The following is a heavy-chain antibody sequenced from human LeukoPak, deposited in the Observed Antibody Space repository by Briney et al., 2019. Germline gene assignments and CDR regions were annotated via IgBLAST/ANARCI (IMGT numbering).Heavy chain of an antibody. Sequence: PGGSLRLSRAASGFTFSNYEMNWVRLAPGKGLEWVSDISSSGSTIYYADSVKGEFTIYRDNAKNSLYLQMDSLRAEDTAVYYCVRAGAMTRIDGFDPWGQGTLVTVSS. D-gene: IGHD1/OR15-1a*01. CDR2: ISSSGSTI. V-gene: IGHV3-48*03. CDR1: GFTFSNYE. CDR3: VRAGAMTRIDGFDP. J-gene: IGHJ5*02.